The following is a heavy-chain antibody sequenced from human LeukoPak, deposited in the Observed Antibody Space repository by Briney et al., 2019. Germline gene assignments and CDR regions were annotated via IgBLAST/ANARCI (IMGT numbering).Heavy chain of an antibody. Sequence: GGSLRLSCAASGFTFSSYAMSWVRQAPGKGLEWVSVIYSGGSTYYADSVKGRFTISRDNSKNTLYLQMNSLRAEDTAVYYCAKDLYQDYYYYMDVWGKGTTVTVSS. D-gene: IGHD2-2*02. CDR2: IYSGGST. J-gene: IGHJ6*03. CDR1: GFTFSSYA. V-gene: IGHV3-23*03. CDR3: AKDLYQDYYYYMDV.